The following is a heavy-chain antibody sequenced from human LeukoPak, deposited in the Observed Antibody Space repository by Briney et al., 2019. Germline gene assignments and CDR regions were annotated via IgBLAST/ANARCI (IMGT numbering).Heavy chain of an antibody. CDR2: IYTSGST. D-gene: IGHD2-2*02. CDR3: ARVGVVPAAIVY. Sequence: SETLSLTCTVSGGSISSGSYYWSWIRQPAGKGLEWIGRIYTSGSTSYNPSLKSRVTISVDTSKNQFSLKLSSVTAADTAVYYCARVGVVPAAIVYWGQGTLVTVSS. V-gene: IGHV4-61*02. J-gene: IGHJ4*02. CDR1: GGSISSGSYY.